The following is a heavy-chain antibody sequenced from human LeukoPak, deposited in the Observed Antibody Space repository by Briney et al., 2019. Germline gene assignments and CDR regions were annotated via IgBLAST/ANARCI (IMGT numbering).Heavy chain of an antibody. CDR1: GYTFTNYY. Sequence: ASVKVSCKASGYTFTNYYMHWVRQAPGQGLEWMGWINPNSGGTNYAQKFQGRVTMTRDTSISTAYMELSRLRSDDTAVYYCARSTLCYDILTGYYSGEPDYWGQGTLVTVSS. V-gene: IGHV1-2*02. D-gene: IGHD3-9*01. CDR2: INPNSGGT. CDR3: ARSTLCYDILTGYYSGEPDY. J-gene: IGHJ4*02.